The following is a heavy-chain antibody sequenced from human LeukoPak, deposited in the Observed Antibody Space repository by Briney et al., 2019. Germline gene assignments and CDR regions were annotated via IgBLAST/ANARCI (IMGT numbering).Heavy chain of an antibody. CDR1: GFTFSSYW. CDR2: IRQDGSEK. J-gene: IGHJ4*02. CDR3: ARVEVVMAAYFDY. V-gene: IGHV3-7*01. Sequence: GGSLRLSCAASGFTFSSYWMSWVRQAPGKGLEWVANIRQDGSEKYYVDSVKGRFTISRDNAKNSLYLQMNSLRAEDTAVYYCARVEVVMAAYFDYWGQGTLVTVSS. D-gene: IGHD2-21*01.